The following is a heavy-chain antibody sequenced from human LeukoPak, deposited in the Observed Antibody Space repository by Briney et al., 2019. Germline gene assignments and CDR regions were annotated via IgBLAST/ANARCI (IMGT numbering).Heavy chain of an antibody. Sequence: ASVKVSCKVSGYTLTELSMHWVRQAPGKGLEWMGGFDPEDGETIYAQKFQGRVTITEDTSTDTAYMELSSLRSEDTAVYYCATGRSGGSCPGWFDPWGQGTLVTVSS. CDR2: FDPEDGET. J-gene: IGHJ5*02. D-gene: IGHD2-15*01. CDR3: ATGRSGGSCPGWFDP. CDR1: GYTLTELS. V-gene: IGHV1-24*01.